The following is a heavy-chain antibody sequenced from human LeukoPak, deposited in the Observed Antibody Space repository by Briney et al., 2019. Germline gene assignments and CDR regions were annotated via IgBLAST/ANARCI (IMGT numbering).Heavy chain of an antibody. CDR1: GGTFSNYA. CDR2: IIPIFGTA. CDR3: ARGLKRSIAAALWDY. J-gene: IGHJ4*02. D-gene: IGHD6-13*01. Sequence: EASVKVSCKASGGTFSNYAISWVRQAPGQGLEWMGGIIPIFGTANYAQKFQGRVTITADESTSTAYMELSSLRSEDTAVYYCARGLKRSIAAALWDYWGQGTLVTVSS. V-gene: IGHV1-69*13.